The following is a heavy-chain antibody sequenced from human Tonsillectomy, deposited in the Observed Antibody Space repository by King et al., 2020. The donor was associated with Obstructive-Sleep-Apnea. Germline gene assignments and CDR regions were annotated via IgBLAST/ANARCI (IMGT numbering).Heavy chain of an antibody. Sequence: QLVQSGAEVKKPGESLKISCKGSGYSFTSYWIGWVRQMPGKGLEWMGIIYPGDSDTRYSPSFQGQVTISADKSISTAYLQGSSPKASDTAMYYCAGQYYDSSGLSGWFDPWGQGTLVTVSS. CDR2: IYPGDSDT. CDR3: AGQYYDSSGLSGWFDP. CDR1: GYSFTSYW. J-gene: IGHJ5*02. D-gene: IGHD3-22*01. V-gene: IGHV5-51*01.